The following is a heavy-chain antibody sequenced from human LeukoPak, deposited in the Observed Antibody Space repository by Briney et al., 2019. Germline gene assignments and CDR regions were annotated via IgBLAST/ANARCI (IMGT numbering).Heavy chain of an antibody. CDR1: GFTFSSYW. J-gene: IGHJ4*02. V-gene: IGHV3-74*01. CDR3: ARDKGEYSYGRGHDY. Sequence: PGGSLRLSCAASGFTFSSYWMHWVRQAPGKGLVWVSRINSDGSSTSYADSVKGRFTISRDNAKNTLYLQMNSLRAEDTAVYYCARDKGEYSYGRGHDYWGQGTLVTVSS. D-gene: IGHD5-18*01. CDR2: INSDGSST.